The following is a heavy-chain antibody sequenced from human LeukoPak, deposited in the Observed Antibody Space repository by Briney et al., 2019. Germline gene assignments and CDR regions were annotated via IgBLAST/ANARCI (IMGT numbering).Heavy chain of an antibody. J-gene: IGHJ4*02. Sequence: GGSLRLSCVASGLSITNAWMNWVRQAPGKGLEWVSYIALSGSTIYYADSVKGRFTIARDNAKDSLYLQMNSLRAEDTAVYYCARATSFDYWGQGTLVTVSS. CDR3: ARATSFDY. V-gene: IGHV3-48*04. CDR2: IALSGSTI. CDR1: GLSITNAW.